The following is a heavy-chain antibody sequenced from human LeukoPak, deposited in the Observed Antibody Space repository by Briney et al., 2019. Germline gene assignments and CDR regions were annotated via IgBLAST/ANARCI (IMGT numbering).Heavy chain of an antibody. V-gene: IGHV4-34*01. CDR3: ARSQYCSSTSCYKLFDY. CDR1: GGSFSGYY. D-gene: IGHD2-2*02. Sequence: TPSETLSLTCTVYGGSFSGYYWSWIRQPPGKGLEWIGEINHSGSTNYNPPLKSRVTISVDTSKNQFSLKLSSVTAADTAVYYCARSQYCSSTSCYKLFDYWGQGTLVTVSS. CDR2: INHSGST. J-gene: IGHJ4*02.